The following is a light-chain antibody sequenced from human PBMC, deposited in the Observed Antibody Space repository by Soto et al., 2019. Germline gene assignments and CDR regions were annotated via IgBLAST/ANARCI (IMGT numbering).Light chain of an antibody. J-gene: IGLJ1*01. CDR3: SLYTSENTYV. Sequence: QSALTQPASVSGSPGQSITISCTGTTSDVGGYNYVSWYQQHPGKAPKVMIYEVSNRPSGVPDRFSGSKSGNTASLTISGLQAADEADYYCSLYTSENTYVFGTGTKLTLL. CDR2: EVS. V-gene: IGLV2-14*01. CDR1: TSDVGGYNY.